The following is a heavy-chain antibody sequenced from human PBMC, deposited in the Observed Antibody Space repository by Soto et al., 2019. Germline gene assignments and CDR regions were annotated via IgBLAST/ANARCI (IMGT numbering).Heavy chain of an antibody. J-gene: IGHJ6*02. CDR1: GYSFTSYW. Sequence: GESLKISCKGSGYSFTSYWISWVRQMPGKGLEWMGRIDPSDSYTTYSPSFQGHVTISADKSISTAYLQWSSLKASDTAMYYCATSSAGNYYYCGMDVWGQGTTVTVSS. CDR2: IDPSDSYT. V-gene: IGHV5-10-1*01. CDR3: ATSSAGNYYYCGMDV. D-gene: IGHD6-13*01.